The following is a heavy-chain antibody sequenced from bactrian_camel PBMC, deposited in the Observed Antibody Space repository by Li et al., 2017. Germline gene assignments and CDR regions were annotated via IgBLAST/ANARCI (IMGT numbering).Heavy chain of an antibody. J-gene: IGHJ6*01. Sequence: HVQLVESGGGLVQPGGSLGLSCVASGVTVSKSGLTWVRQAPGKGLEWITTIDSFDSVYYAESVKGRFTFSRDNAENTVYLQMNSLKSEDTALYYCATGGVRGSRSPDELRIHYLHVMTLLIGARGPRSPSP. D-gene: IGHD2*01. CDR3: ATGGVRGSRSPDELRIHYLHVMTLL. CDR2: IDSFDSV. CDR1: GVTVSKSG. V-gene: IGHV3S1*01.